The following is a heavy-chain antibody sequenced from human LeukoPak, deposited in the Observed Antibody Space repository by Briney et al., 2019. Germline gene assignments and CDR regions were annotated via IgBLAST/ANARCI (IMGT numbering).Heavy chain of an antibody. CDR2: ISAYNGNT. D-gene: IGHD3-22*01. V-gene: IGHV1-18*01. J-gene: IGHJ4*02. Sequence: ASVKVSCKASGYTFTSYGISWVRQAPGQGLEWMGWISAYNGNTNYAQKFQGRVTMTRDTSISTAYMELSRLRSDDTAVYYCARAGMYYDSSGYYYPLGYWGQGTLVTVSS. CDR1: GYTFTSYG. CDR3: ARAGMYYDSSGYYYPLGY.